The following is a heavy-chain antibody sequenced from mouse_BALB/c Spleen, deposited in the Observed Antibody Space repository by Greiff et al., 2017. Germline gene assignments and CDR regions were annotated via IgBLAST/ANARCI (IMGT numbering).Heavy chain of an antibody. D-gene: IGHD1-1*01. Sequence: EVQRVESGGGLVQPGGSRKLSCAASGFTFSDYGMAWVRQAPGKGPEWVAFISNLAYSIYYADTVTGRFTISRENAKNTLYLEMSSLRSEDTAMYYCARDRDYYGSSYWYFDVWGAGTTVTVSS. CDR3: ARDRDYYGSSYWYFDV. V-gene: IGHV5-15*02. CDR1: GFTFSDYG. CDR2: ISNLAYSI. J-gene: IGHJ1*01.